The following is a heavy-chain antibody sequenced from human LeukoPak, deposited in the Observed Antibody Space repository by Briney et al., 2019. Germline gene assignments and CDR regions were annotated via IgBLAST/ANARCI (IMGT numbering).Heavy chain of an antibody. CDR3: ARGQPYGDYNYFDP. CDR2: MNPSTGGV. D-gene: IGHD4-17*01. CDR1: GYTFIGYY. V-gene: IGHV1-2*06. Sequence: ASVKVSCKASGYTFIGYYMQWVRQAPGPGHESMERMNPSTGGVNSAQKFQGRVTMTRDTSISTAYMELSRLTSDGTAIYYCARGQPYGDYNYFDPWGQGTLVTVSS. J-gene: IGHJ5*02.